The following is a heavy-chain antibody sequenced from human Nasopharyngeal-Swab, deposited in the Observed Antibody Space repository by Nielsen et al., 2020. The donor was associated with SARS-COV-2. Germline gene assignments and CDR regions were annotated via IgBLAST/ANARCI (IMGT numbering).Heavy chain of an antibody. Sequence: GGSLRLSCAASGFSFSNSPMYWVRQAPGKGLEWVAVISFDGSNEYYADSVKGRFTISRDNSQNTLFLQMSSLKTDDTAVYYCAKGAPGPLDHWGQGALVTVPS. J-gene: IGHJ4*02. CDR3: AKGAPGPLDH. CDR1: GFSFSNSP. D-gene: IGHD3-16*01. CDR2: ISFDGSNE. V-gene: IGHV3-30-3*01.